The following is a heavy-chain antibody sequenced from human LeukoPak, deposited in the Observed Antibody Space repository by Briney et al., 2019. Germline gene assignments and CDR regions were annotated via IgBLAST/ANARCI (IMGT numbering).Heavy chain of an antibody. V-gene: IGHV4-59*08. D-gene: IGHD3-3*01. CDR2: IYYSGST. Sequence: PSETLSLTCTVSGGSISSYYWSWIRQPPGKGLEWIGYIYYSGSTNYNPSLKSRVTISVDTSKNQFSLKLSSVTAADTAVYYCARAHYDFWSGYSYYFDYWGQGTLVTVSS. CDR1: GGSISSYY. J-gene: IGHJ4*02. CDR3: ARAHYDFWSGYSYYFDY.